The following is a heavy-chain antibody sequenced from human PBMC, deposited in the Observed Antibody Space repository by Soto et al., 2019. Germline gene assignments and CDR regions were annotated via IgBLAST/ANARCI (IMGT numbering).Heavy chain of an antibody. J-gene: IGHJ6*02. V-gene: IGHV4-59*01. CDR1: GGSISSYY. CDR2: IYYSGST. D-gene: IGHD6-13*01. CDR3: ARDAGRQLVRAISYYYYGMDV. Sequence: PSETLSLTCTVSGGSISSYYWSWIRQPPGKGLEWIGYIYYSGSTNYNPSLKSRVTISVDTSKNQFSLKLSSVTAADTAVYYCARDAGRQLVRAISYYYYGMDVWGQGTTVTLS.